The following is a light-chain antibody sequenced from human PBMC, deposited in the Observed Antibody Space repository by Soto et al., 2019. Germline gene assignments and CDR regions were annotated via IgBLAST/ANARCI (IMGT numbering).Light chain of an antibody. J-gene: IGKJ1*01. CDR3: QQYNNGPPMA. Sequence: EIAMTQSPATLSVSPGERATLSCRARQSVSSNLAWYQQEPGQAPRLLIYGASTRATGIPARFSGSGSGTEFTLTISSLKSEDFAVYYCQQYNNGPPMAFGQGTEVEIK. V-gene: IGKV3-15*01. CDR1: QSVSSN. CDR2: GAS.